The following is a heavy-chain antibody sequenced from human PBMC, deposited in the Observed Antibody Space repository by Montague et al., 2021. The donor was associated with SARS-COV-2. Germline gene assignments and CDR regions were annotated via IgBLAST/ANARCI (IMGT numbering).Heavy chain of an antibody. CDR1: GGSIISSDHY. Sequence: SETLSLTCTVAGGSIISSDHYWAWIRQPPGGALEWIGNIFYSGTTXYXXXXQXGVTISIDTSKNQFSLKVTSVVAADTAVYYCVRDGDYAPPSGMDVWGHGTAVIVSS. CDR3: VRDGDYAPPSGMDV. J-gene: IGHJ6*02. D-gene: IGHD4-17*01. CDR2: IFYSGTT. V-gene: IGHV4-39*07.